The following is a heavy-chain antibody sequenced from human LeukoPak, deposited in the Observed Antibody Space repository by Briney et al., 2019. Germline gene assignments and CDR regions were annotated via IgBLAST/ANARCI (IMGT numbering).Heavy chain of an antibody. D-gene: IGHD6-13*01. CDR3: ARHGIGDSTRDYFDY. CDR2: IYHSGST. V-gene: IGHV4-4*02. Sequence: RSSGTLSLTCAVSGDSISTSYWWSWVRQPPGKGLEWIGEIYHSGSTNYNPSLKSRVSISVDKSKNQFSLKLSSVTAADTAVYYCARHGIGDSTRDYFDYWGQGTLVTVSS. CDR1: GDSISTSYW. J-gene: IGHJ4*02.